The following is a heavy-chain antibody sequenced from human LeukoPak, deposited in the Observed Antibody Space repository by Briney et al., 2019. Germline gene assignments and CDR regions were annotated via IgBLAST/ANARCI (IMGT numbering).Heavy chain of an antibody. V-gene: IGHV3-64D*09. CDR1: GFTFSSYA. D-gene: IGHD6-6*01. J-gene: IGHJ4*02. Sequence: PGGSLRLSCSASGFTFSSYAMHWVRQAPGKGLEYDSAISSNGGSTYYADSVKGRFTISRDNSKNTLYLQMSSLRAEDTAVYYCVSVAARRRVNPDYWGQGTLVTVSS. CDR3: VSVAARRRVNPDY. CDR2: ISSNGGST.